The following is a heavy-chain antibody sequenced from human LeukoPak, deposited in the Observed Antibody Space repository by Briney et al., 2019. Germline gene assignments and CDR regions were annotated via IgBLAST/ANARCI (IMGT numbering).Heavy chain of an antibody. CDR3: AGGSSWYRGIDY. Sequence: GGSLRLSCAASGFTFSSCALYWVRQAPGKGLEYVSAISTNGGSTYYANSVKGRFTISTDNSKNTLYLKMSSQRAEDMAVYYCAGGSSWYRGIDYWGQGTLVTVSS. V-gene: IGHV3-64*01. CDR2: ISTNGGST. CDR1: GFTFSSCA. D-gene: IGHD6-13*01. J-gene: IGHJ4*02.